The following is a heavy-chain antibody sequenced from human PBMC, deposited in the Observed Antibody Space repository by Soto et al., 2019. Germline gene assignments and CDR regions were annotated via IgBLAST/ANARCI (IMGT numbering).Heavy chain of an antibody. D-gene: IGHD6-19*01. CDR1: GGTFSSYA. CDR2: INPNSGGT. J-gene: IGHJ6*02. V-gene: IGHV1-2*04. Sequence: VASVKVSCKASGGTFSSYAISWVRQAPGQGLEWMGWINPNSGGTNYAQKFQGWVTMTRDTSISTAYMELSRLRSDDTAVYYCARRAVAGTFDYYYYGMDVWGQGTTVTVSS. CDR3: ARRAVAGTFDYYYYGMDV.